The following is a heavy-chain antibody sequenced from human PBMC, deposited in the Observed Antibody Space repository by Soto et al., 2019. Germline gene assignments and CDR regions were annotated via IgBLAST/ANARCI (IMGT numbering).Heavy chain of an antibody. J-gene: IGHJ3*02. D-gene: IGHD2-15*01. V-gene: IGHV1-69*06. CDR3: ARRDIVVVVAATPVGGAFDI. CDR1: GYTFTSYT. Sequence: SVKVSCKASGYTFTSYTFSWVRQAPGQGLEWMGGIIPIIGTANYAQKLQGRVTITADKSTSTAYMELSSLRSEDTAVYYCARRDIVVVVAATPVGGAFDIWGQGTMVTVSS. CDR2: IIPIIGTA.